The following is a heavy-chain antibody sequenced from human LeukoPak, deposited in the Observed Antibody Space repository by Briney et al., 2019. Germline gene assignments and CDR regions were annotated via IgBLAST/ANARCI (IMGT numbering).Heavy chain of an antibody. V-gene: IGHV4-4*07. CDR2: IYTSGST. CDR1: GGSISSYY. CDR3: ARDGAAIDY. D-gene: IGHD2-15*01. Sequence: SETLSLTCTVSGGSISSYYWNWIRQPAGKGLELIGRIYTSGSTNYNPSLTSRVTMSVDTSKNQFSLKLSSVTAADTAVYYCARDGAAIDYWGQRTLVTVSS. J-gene: IGHJ4*02.